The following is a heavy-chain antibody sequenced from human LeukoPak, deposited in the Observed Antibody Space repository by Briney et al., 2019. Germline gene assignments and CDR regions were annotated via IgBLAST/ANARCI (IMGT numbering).Heavy chain of an antibody. Sequence: GGSLRLSCAASGFTFSTYTTNWVRQAPGKGLEWVSSITTSSSYIYYADSVKGRFTISRDNAKNSLYLQMNSLRAEDTAVYYCARHVVALGFDYWGQGTLVTVSS. CDR2: ITTSSSYI. CDR1: GFTFSTYT. D-gene: IGHD3-22*01. J-gene: IGHJ4*02. CDR3: ARHVVALGFDY. V-gene: IGHV3-21*01.